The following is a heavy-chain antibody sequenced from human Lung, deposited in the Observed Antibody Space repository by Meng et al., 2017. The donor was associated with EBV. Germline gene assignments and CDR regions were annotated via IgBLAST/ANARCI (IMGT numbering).Heavy chain of an antibody. Sequence: GLGLVKPPGTLSLTFAVSGGSIRRRICGSWVRQPPGKGLDWIGEMYHSGSTNYNPSLKSRVTISVDKSKNQLSLKLTSVTAADTAVYYCARGIYYYESYGYYPNYFDYWGQGTLVTVSS. D-gene: IGHD3-22*01. CDR3: ARGIYYYESYGYYPNYFDY. CDR2: MYHSGST. V-gene: IGHV4-4*03. CDR1: GGSIRRRIC. J-gene: IGHJ4*02.